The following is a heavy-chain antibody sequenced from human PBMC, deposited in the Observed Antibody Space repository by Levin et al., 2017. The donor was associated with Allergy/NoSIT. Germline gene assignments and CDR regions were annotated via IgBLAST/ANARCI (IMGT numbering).Heavy chain of an antibody. CDR3: ARQGISSSHDAFDI. CDR2: IWYDGSDE. V-gene: IGHV3-33*01. CDR1: GLTFSSHD. J-gene: IGHJ3*02. D-gene: IGHD6-6*01. Sequence: AGGSLRLSCAAPGLTFSSHDMHWVRQAPGKGLEWVAVIWYDGSDEYYADSVKGRFTIFRDNSKNTLYLQMNSLTAEDTAVYYCARQGISSSHDAFDIWGQGTMVTVSS.